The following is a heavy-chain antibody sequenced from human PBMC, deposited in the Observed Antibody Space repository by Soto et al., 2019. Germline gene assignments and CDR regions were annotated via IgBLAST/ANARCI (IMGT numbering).Heavy chain of an antibody. CDR2: ISAYNGNT. D-gene: IGHD2-2*01. Sequence: ASVKVSCKASGYTFTSYGISWVRQAPGQGLEWMGWISAYNGNTNYAQKLQGRVTMTTDTSTSTAYMELRSLRSDDTAVYYCALVCSSTSCPMYYYYYGMDVWGQGTTVTAP. V-gene: IGHV1-18*01. J-gene: IGHJ6*02. CDR3: ALVCSSTSCPMYYYYYGMDV. CDR1: GYTFTSYG.